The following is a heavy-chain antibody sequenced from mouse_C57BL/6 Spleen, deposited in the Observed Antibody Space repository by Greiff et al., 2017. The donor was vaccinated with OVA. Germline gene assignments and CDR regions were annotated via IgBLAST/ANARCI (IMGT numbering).Heavy chain of an antibody. D-gene: IGHD2-2*01. CDR1: GYTFTSYG. Sequence: VQLQQSGAELARPGASVKLSCKASGYTFTSYGISWVKQRPGQGLEWIGEIYPRSGNTYYNEKFKGKATLTADKSSSTAYMELRRLTSEDSAVYFYASKGMVTTYYAMDDWGQGTSVTVSS. CDR2: IYPRSGNT. CDR3: ASKGMVTTYYAMDD. V-gene: IGHV1-81*01. J-gene: IGHJ4*01.